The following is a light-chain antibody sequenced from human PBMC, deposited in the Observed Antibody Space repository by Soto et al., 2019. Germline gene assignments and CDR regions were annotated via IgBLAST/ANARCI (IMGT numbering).Light chain of an antibody. CDR3: QKFHSYSPP. CDR2: DAS. J-gene: IGKJ1*01. Sequence: DIEMTQSPSTLAASVGDRVTFTCRATQSVSSWLAWNQQKPGKAPKLLIYDASTLESGVPSRFSGSGSGTEFALTIPGLQLDDFPTYYCQKFHSYSPPCGQRTKVDLK. CDR1: QSVSSW. V-gene: IGKV1-5*01.